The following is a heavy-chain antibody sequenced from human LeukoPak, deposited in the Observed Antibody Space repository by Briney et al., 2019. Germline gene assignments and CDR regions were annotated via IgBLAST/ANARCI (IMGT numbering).Heavy chain of an antibody. V-gene: IGHV4-59*01. Sequence: PSETLSLTCTVSGGSIISYYWSRIRQPPGKGLEWIGYIYYSGSTNYNPSLKSRVTISVDTSKNQFSLKVNSVTAADTAVYYCARDVSAWSGWFDPWGQGTLVTVSS. CDR3: ARDVSAWSGWFDP. CDR2: IYYSGST. D-gene: IGHD6-19*01. J-gene: IGHJ5*02. CDR1: GGSIISYY.